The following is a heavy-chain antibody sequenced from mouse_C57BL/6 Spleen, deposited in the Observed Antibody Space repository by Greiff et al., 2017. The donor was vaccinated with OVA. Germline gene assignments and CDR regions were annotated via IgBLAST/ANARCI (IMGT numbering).Heavy chain of an antibody. J-gene: IGHJ3*01. Sequence: EVHLVESGPGMVKPSQSLSLTCTVTGYSITSGYDWHWIRHFPGNKLEWMGYISYSGSTNYNPSLKSRISITHDTSKNHFFLKLNSVTTEDTATYYCASRGDYDGTFAYWGQGTLVTVSA. D-gene: IGHD2-4*01. CDR1: GYSITSGYD. CDR3: ASRGDYDGTFAY. V-gene: IGHV3-1*01. CDR2: ISYSGST.